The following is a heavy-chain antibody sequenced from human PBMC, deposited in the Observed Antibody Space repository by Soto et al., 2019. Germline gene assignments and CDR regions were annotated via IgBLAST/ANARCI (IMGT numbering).Heavy chain of an antibody. CDR3: ARRGVTIFGVVIAEDGMDV. J-gene: IGHJ6*02. CDR1: GGTFSIYA. V-gene: IGHV1-69*13. Sequence: SVKVSCKASGGTFSIYAISWVRQAPGQGLEWMGGIIPIFGTANYAQKFQGRVTITADESTSTAYMELSSLRSEDTAVYYCARRGVTIFGVVIAEDGMDVWGQGTTVTVSS. D-gene: IGHD3-3*01. CDR2: IIPIFGTA.